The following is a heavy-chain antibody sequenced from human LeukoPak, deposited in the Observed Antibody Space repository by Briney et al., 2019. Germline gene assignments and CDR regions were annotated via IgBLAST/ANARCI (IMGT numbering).Heavy chain of an antibody. Sequence: SVKVSCKASGGTFSSYAISWVRQAPGHGLEWMGGIIPIFGTANYAQKFQGRVTITADESTSTAYMELSSLRSEDTAVYYCARSGGGYDFWSGYPYYFDYWGQGTLVTVSS. D-gene: IGHD3-3*01. CDR1: GGTFSSYA. CDR2: IIPIFGTA. J-gene: IGHJ4*02. CDR3: ARSGGGYDFWSGYPYYFDY. V-gene: IGHV1-69*13.